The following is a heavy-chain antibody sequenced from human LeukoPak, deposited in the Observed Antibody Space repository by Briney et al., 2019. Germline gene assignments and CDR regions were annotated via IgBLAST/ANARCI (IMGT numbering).Heavy chain of an antibody. CDR3: ARVGGELVRSLHWFDP. D-gene: IGHD3-16*01. J-gene: IGHJ5*02. V-gene: IGHV1-46*01. Sequence: ASVKVSCKASGYTFTSYYMHWVRQAPGQGLEWMGIINPSGGSTSYAQKFQGRVAMTRDTSTSTAYMELRSLRSDDTAVYYCARVGGELVRSLHWFDPWGQGTLVAVSS. CDR1: GYTFTSYY. CDR2: INPSGGST.